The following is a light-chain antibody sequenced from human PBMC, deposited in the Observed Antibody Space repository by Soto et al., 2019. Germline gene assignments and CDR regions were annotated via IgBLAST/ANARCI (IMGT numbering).Light chain of an antibody. CDR3: QQTYDAPLT. J-gene: IGKJ5*01. CDR1: QIISSY. Sequence: DIQMTQSPSTLPASVGDRVTITCRANQIISSYLNWYQQRVGKAPRLLIYASTNLVSGLPSRFSGRGAGTDFTLTISRLQPEDSATYYCQQTYDAPLTFGQGTRLEIK. CDR2: AST. V-gene: IGKV1-39*01.